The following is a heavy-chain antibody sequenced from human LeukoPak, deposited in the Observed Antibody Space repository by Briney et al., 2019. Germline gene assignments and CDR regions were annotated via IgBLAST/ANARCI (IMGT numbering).Heavy chain of an antibody. Sequence: SQTLSLTCTVSGGSISSGGYYWSWIRQHPGKGLEWIGYIYYSGSTYYNPSLKSRVTISVDTSKNQFSLKLSSVTAADTAVYYCARRAHSSGWTYYFDYWGQGTLVTVSS. CDR3: ARRAHSSGWTYYFDY. CDR1: GGSISSGGYY. J-gene: IGHJ4*02. D-gene: IGHD6-19*01. CDR2: IYYSGST. V-gene: IGHV4-31*03.